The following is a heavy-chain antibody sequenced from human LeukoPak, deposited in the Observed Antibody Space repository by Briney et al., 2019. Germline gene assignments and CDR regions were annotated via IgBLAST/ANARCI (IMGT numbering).Heavy chain of an antibody. D-gene: IGHD6-6*01. CDR1: GFTFDDYA. CDR2: ISGDGGST. CDR3: ANGPGQLASFDY. Sequence: PGGSLRLSCAASGFTFDDYAMHWVRQAPGKGLEWVSLISGDGGSTYYADSVKGRFTISRDNSKNSLYLQMNSLRTEDTALYYCANGPGQLASFDYWGQGTLVTVSS. J-gene: IGHJ4*02. V-gene: IGHV3-43*02.